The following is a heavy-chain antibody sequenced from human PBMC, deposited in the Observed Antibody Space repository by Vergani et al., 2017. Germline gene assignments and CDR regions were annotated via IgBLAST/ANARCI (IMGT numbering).Heavy chain of an antibody. J-gene: IGHJ2*01. V-gene: IGHV1-69*13. CDR2: IIPVFGTA. Sequence: QVHLVQSGAEVKKPGSSVKVSCRSSGDSFNNFPITWVRQAPGQGLEWMGRIIPVFGTADYSQKFQDRVTITADESTNTSYMHLSSLRSDTAVYFCAKLHTYRWQFSFDVWGRGTHVTVSS. D-gene: IGHD2-8*02. CDR1: GDSFNNFP. CDR3: AKLHTYRWQFSFDV.